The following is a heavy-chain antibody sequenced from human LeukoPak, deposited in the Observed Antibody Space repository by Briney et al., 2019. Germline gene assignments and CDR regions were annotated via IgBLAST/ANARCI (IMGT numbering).Heavy chain of an antibody. CDR3: ARDPYGDYEYYFDY. D-gene: IGHD4-17*01. CDR2: ISYDGSNK. J-gene: IGHJ4*02. Sequence: PGRSLRLSCAASGFTFSSYAMHWVRQTPGKGLEWVAVISYDGSNKYYADSVKGRFTISRDNSKNTLYLQMNSLRAEDTAVYYCARDPYGDYEYYFDYWGQGTLVTVSS. V-gene: IGHV3-30-3*01. CDR1: GFTFSSYA.